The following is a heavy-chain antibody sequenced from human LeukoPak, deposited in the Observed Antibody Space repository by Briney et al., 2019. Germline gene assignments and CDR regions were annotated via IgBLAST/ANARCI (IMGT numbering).Heavy chain of an antibody. Sequence: ASVKVSCKASGYTFTSYGISWVRQAPGQGLEWMGWISAYNGNTNYAQKLQGRVTVTTDTSTSTAYMELRSLRSDDTAVYYCARTMGDYYYDGSGYYIPWGQGTLVTVSS. CDR3: ARTMGDYYYDGSGYYIP. D-gene: IGHD3-22*01. CDR2: ISAYNGNT. J-gene: IGHJ5*02. CDR1: GYTFTSYG. V-gene: IGHV1-18*01.